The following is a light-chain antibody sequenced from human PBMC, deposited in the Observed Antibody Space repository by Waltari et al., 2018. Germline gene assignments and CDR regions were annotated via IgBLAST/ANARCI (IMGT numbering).Light chain of an antibody. Sequence: SYELTQTPSVSVSPGQTARITCSGDALPNKYAYWYQQKPGQAPVVVIYKDTQRPSGIHARFSGSTSGTTVTLTISGVQAEDEADYYCQSADTSGNYVFGPGTKVTVV. V-gene: IGLV3-25*03. CDR2: KDT. J-gene: IGLJ1*01. CDR1: ALPNKY. CDR3: QSADTSGNYV.